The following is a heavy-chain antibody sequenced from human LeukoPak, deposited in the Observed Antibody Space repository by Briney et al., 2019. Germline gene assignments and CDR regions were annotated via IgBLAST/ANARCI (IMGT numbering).Heavy chain of an antibody. J-gene: IGHJ4*02. V-gene: IGHV5-51*01. CDR1: GYSFSNDW. Sequence: GESLKISCKGSGYSFSNDWIGWVRQMPGKGLEWMGIIYPSDSDTRYSPSFQGQVTISADKSISTAYLQWSSLGASDTAMYYCARRGCNGGSCYAYWGQGTLVTVSS. CDR2: IYPSDSDT. CDR3: ARRGCNGGSCYAY. D-gene: IGHD2-15*01.